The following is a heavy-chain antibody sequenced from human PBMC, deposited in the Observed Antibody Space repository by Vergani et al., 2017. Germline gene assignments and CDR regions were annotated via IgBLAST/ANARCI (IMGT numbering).Heavy chain of an antibody. J-gene: IGHJ4*02. CDR3: ARGMXRFPRGSIIAARPEGLDY. Sequence: QVQLQQWGAGLLKPSETLSLTCAVYGGSFSGYYWSWIRQPPGKGLEWIGEINHSGSTNYNPSLKSRVNISVDTSKNQFSLKLSSVTAADTAVYYCARGMXRFPRGSIIAARPEGLDYWGQGTLVTVSS. CDR2: INHSGST. D-gene: IGHD6-6*01. CDR1: GGSFSGYY. V-gene: IGHV4-34*01.